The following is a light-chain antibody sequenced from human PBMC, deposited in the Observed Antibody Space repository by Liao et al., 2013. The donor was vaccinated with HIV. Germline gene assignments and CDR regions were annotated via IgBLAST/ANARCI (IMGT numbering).Light chain of an antibody. CDR2: KDS. J-gene: IGLJ3*02. V-gene: IGLV3-25*03. Sequence: SYELTQPPSVLVSPGQTARITCSGNALPRQFGFWYQQKPGQAPVLVIYKDSERPSGIPERFSGSSSGTTVTLTISGVQAEDEADYYCQAWDSNSWVFGGGTELTVL. CDR3: QAWDSNSWV. CDR1: ALPRQF.